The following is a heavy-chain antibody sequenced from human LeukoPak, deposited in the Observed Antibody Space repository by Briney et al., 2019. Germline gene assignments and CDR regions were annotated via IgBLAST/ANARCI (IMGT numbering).Heavy chain of an antibody. D-gene: IGHD3-3*01. CDR3: ARGIRFLEWYYFDY. CDR1: GGSISSYY. J-gene: IGHJ4*02. V-gene: IGHV4-59*01. CDR2: IYYSGST. Sequence: SETLSLTCTVSGGSISSYYWSWIRQPPGKGLEWIGYIYYSGSTNYNPSLKSRVTISVDTSKNQFSLKLSSVTAADTAVCYCARGIRFLEWYYFDYWGQGTLVTVSS.